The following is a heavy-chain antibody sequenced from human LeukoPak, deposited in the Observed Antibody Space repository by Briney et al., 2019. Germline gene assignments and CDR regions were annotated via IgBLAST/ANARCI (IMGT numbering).Heavy chain of an antibody. Sequence: GGSLRLSCVVSGFTLTNYAINWVRQAPGKGLEWVSAISGSGGSTYYADSVKGRFTISRDNSKNTLYLQMNSLRAEDTAVYYCAKATGTFYYFDYWGQGTLVTVSS. CDR1: GFTLTNYA. CDR3: AKATGTFYYFDY. D-gene: IGHD1-1*01. V-gene: IGHV3-23*01. CDR2: ISGSGGST. J-gene: IGHJ4*02.